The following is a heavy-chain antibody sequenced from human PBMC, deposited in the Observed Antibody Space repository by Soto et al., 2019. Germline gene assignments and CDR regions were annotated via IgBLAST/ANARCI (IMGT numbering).Heavy chain of an antibody. V-gene: IGHV1-46*01. CDR2: INPSGGST. CDR3: AGKEMFDY. Sequence: GASVKVSCEACGDTFTSYYMHWLRQAPGQGLEWMGIINPSGGSTSYAQKFQGRVTMTRDTSTSTVYMELSSLRSEDTAAYYCAGKEMFDYWGQGTLVTVSS. J-gene: IGHJ4*02. CDR1: GDTFTSYY.